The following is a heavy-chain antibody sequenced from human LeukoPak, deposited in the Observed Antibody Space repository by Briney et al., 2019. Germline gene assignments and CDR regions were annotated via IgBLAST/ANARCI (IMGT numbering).Heavy chain of an antibody. CDR2: INTSGST. Sequence: KPSGTLSLTCTVSGGSISSYYWSWIRQPAGKGLEWIERINTSGSTNYNPSLKSRVTMSVDTSKNQFSLKLSSVTAADTAVYYCARAGYNWNDGYYYYYMDVWGKGTTVTVSS. D-gene: IGHD1-20*01. CDR3: ARAGYNWNDGYYYYYMDV. J-gene: IGHJ6*03. V-gene: IGHV4-4*07. CDR1: GGSISSYY.